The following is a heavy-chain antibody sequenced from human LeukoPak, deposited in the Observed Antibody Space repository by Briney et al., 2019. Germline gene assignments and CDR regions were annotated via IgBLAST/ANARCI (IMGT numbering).Heavy chain of an antibody. D-gene: IGHD2-2*01. V-gene: IGHV3-23*01. CDR1: GFTFSSYA. J-gene: IGHJ4*02. CDR3: ANGGGYCSSTSCPSTGG. CDR2: ISGSGGST. Sequence: PAGGPLRLSCAASGFTFSSYAMSWVRQAPGKGLEWVSAISGSGGSTYYADSVKGRFTISRDNSKNTLYLQMNSLRAEDTAVYYCANGGGYCSSTSCPSTGGWGQGTLVTVSS.